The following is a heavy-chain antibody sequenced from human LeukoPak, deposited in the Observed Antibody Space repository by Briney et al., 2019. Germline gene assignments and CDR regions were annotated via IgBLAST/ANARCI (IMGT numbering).Heavy chain of an antibody. V-gene: IGHV3-23*01. J-gene: IGHJ4*02. CDR2: ISGSGGST. CDR1: GFTFSSYA. Sequence: GGSLRLSCAASGFTFSSYAMSWVRQAPGKGLEWVSAISGSGGSTYYADSVRGRFTISRDNSKNTLYLQMNSLRAEDTAVYYCAKDVIAVAGWFGYWGQRTLVTVSS. D-gene: IGHD6-19*01. CDR3: AKDVIAVAGWFGY.